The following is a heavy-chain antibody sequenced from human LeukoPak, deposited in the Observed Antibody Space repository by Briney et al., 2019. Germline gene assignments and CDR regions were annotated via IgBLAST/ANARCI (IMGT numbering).Heavy chain of an antibody. V-gene: IGHV3-30*01. CDR3: AKVVRSGYYYYYYMDV. CDR2: ISYDGSNK. J-gene: IGHJ6*03. D-gene: IGHD2-15*01. Sequence: GGSLRLSCAASGFTFSSYAMHWVRQAPGKGLEWVAVISYDGSNKYYADSVKGRFTISRDNSKNTLYLQMNSLRAEDTAVYYCAKVVRSGYYYYYYMDVWGKGTTVTVSS. CDR1: GFTFSSYA.